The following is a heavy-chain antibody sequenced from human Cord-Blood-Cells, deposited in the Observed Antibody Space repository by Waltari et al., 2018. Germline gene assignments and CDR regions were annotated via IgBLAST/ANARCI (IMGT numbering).Heavy chain of an antibody. D-gene: IGHD3-10*01. CDR2: INHSGST. J-gene: IGHJ4*02. V-gene: IGHV4-34*01. Sequence: QVQLQQWGAGLLKPSETLSLTCAVDGGSFSGYYWSWIRHPPGKGLEWIGEINHSGSTNYNPSLKSRVTISVDTSKNQFSLKLSSVTAADTAVYYCARGIQSYGSGSYYNYWGQGTLVTVSS. CDR3: ARGIQSYGSGSYYNY. CDR1: GGSFSGYY.